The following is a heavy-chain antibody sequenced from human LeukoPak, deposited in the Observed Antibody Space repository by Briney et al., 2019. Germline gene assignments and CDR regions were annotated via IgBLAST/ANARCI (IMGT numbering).Heavy chain of an antibody. J-gene: IGHJ4*02. CDR1: GGTFSSYA. D-gene: IGHD2/OR15-2a*01. CDR2: IIPIFGTA. CDR3: ARGKSGTTDFDY. Sequence: SVKVSCKASGGTFSSYAISWVRQAPGQGLEWMGGIIPIFGTANYAQKFQGRVTITTDESTSTAYMELSSLRSEDTAVYYCARGKSGTTDFDYWGQGTLVTVSS. V-gene: IGHV1-69*05.